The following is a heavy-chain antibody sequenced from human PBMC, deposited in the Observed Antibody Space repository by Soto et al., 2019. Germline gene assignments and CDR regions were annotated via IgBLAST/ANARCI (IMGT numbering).Heavy chain of an antibody. D-gene: IGHD3-9*01. CDR3: AHIILDNVVTGYWGSYGLDV. V-gene: IGHV2-5*02. CDR2: IYWDDDR. CDR1: GFSLSTSGEG. J-gene: IGHJ6*02. Sequence: QITLKESGPTLVKPTQTLTLTCTFSGFSLSTSGEGVGWIRQPPGKALECLALIYWDDDRRYSPSLNSRLTITKDTSKNQVVLTMTNMDPVDTATYYCAHIILDNVVTGYWGSYGLDVWGRGTTVTVSS.